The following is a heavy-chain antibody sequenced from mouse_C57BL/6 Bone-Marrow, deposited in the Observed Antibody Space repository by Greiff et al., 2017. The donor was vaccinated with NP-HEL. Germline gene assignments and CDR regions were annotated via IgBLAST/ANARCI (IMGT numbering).Heavy chain of an antibody. CDR3: TTWDYHGSIVPSWFAY. CDR2: IDPENGDT. CDR1: GFNIKDDY. Sequence: EVQLQQSGAELVRPGASVKLSCTASGFNIKDDYMHWVKQRPEQGLEWIGWIDPENGDTEYASKFQGKATITADTSSNTAYLQLSSLTSEDTAVYYCTTWDYHGSIVPSWFAYWGQGTLVTVSA. J-gene: IGHJ3*01. V-gene: IGHV14-4*01. D-gene: IGHD1-1*01.